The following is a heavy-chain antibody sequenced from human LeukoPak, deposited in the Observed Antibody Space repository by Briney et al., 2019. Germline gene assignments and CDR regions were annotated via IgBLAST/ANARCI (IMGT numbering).Heavy chain of an antibody. Sequence: SETLSLTCTVSGGSISSYYWSWIRRPAGKGLEWIGRIYTSGSPNYNPSLKSRVTMSVDTSKNQFSLKLSSVTAADTAVYYCAREVRGVTTVTTSFDPWGQGTLVTVSS. V-gene: IGHV4-4*07. J-gene: IGHJ5*02. D-gene: IGHD4-11*01. CDR3: AREVRGVTTVTTSFDP. CDR1: GGSISSYY. CDR2: IYTSGSP.